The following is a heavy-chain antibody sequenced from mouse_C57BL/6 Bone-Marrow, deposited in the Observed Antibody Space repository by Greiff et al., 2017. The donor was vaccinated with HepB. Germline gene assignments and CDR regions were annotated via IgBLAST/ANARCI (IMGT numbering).Heavy chain of an antibody. CDR1: GFNIKNTY. Sequence: EVQLQESVAELVRPGASVKLSCTASGFNIKNTYMHWVKQRPEQGLEWIGRIDPANGNTKYAPKFQGKATITADTSSNTAYLQLSSLTSEATAIYYCAGYDGYSWYFDVWGTGTTVTVSS. D-gene: IGHD2-3*01. CDR3: AGYDGYSWYFDV. J-gene: IGHJ1*03. CDR2: IDPANGNT. V-gene: IGHV14-3*01.